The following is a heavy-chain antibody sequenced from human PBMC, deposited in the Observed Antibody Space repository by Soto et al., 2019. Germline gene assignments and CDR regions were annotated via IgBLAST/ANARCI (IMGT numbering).Heavy chain of an antibody. J-gene: IGHJ5*01. Sequence: QITLKESGPTLVQPTQTLTLTCTFSGFSLTDTGATVGWNRQAPGKGLEWLALIYWYDDKRYNPSLKNRLTIAKDTPRNRVILTLSNVGTVDTATYYCAHSHFEILTGPFDSWGPGTLVTVSS. CDR3: AHSHFEILTGPFDS. CDR1: GFSLTDTGAT. V-gene: IGHV2-5*01. D-gene: IGHD3-9*01. CDR2: IYWYDDK.